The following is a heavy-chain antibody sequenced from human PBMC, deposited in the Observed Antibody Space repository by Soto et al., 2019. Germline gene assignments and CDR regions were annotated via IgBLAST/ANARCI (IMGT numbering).Heavy chain of an antibody. CDR1: GFTFSSYA. Sequence: GGSLRLSCAASGFTFSSYAMHWVRQAPGKGLEWVAVISYDGSNKYYADSVKGRFTISRDNSKNTLYLQMNSLRAEDTAVYYCAREVYPHYDLVKGPPGGSYFDYWGQGTLVT. J-gene: IGHJ4*02. V-gene: IGHV3-30-3*01. CDR3: AREVYPHYDLVKGPPGGSYFDY. D-gene: IGHD3-3*01. CDR2: ISYDGSNK.